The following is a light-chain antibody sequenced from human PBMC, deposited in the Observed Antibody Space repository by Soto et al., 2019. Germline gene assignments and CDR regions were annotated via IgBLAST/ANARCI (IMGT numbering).Light chain of an antibody. CDR2: GDT. J-gene: IGLJ3*02. CDR3: QSYDSSLSGSV. CDR1: SSNIGAGYD. V-gene: IGLV1-40*01. Sequence: QSVLTQPPSVSGAPGQRVTISCTGSSSNIGAGYDVQWYQQLPGTAPKLLIYGDTNRPSGVPDRFSGSNSGTSVSLAITGLQAEDESDYYCQSYDSSLSGSVFGGGTKLTVL.